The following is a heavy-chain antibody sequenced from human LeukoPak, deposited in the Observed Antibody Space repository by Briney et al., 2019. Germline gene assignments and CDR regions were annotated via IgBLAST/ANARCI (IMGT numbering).Heavy chain of an antibody. CDR3: ARGGVYYDILTGYYTTGWFDP. V-gene: IGHV4-4*07. CDR2: LYTSGNT. Sequence: SETLSLTCTVSGGSISSYYWSWIRQPAGKGLEWIGRLYTSGNTNYNPSLKSRVTMSVDASKNQLSLKLRSVTAADTAVYYCARGGVYYDILTGYYTTGWFDPWGQGTLVTVSS. J-gene: IGHJ5*02. CDR1: GGSISSYY. D-gene: IGHD3-9*01.